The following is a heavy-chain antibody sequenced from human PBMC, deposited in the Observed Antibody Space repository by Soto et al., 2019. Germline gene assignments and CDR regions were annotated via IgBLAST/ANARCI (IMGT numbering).Heavy chain of an antibody. D-gene: IGHD2-21*02. V-gene: IGHV4-34*01. CDR1: GGSFSGYY. CDR2: INHSGST. J-gene: IGHJ5*02. Sequence: ETLSLTCAVYGGSFSGYYWSWIRQPPGKGLEWIGEINHSGSTNYNPSLKSRVTISVDTSKNQFSLKLSSVTAADTAVYYCARVPIGCGGDCYTNWFDPWGQGTLVTVSS. CDR3: ARVPIGCGGDCYTNWFDP.